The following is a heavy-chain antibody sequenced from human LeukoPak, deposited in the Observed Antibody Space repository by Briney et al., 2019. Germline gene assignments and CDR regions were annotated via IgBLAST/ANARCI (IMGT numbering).Heavy chain of an antibody. Sequence: SSETLSLTCAVSGYSISSGYYWGWIRQPPGKGLEWIGSIYHSGSTYYNPSLKSRVTISVGTSKNQFSLKLSSVTAADTAVYYCASSLYDSSGYYPLSYYYYMDVWGKGTTVTVSS. CDR2: IYHSGST. D-gene: IGHD3-22*01. J-gene: IGHJ6*03. V-gene: IGHV4-38-2*01. CDR1: GYSISSGYY. CDR3: ASSLYDSSGYYPLSYYYYMDV.